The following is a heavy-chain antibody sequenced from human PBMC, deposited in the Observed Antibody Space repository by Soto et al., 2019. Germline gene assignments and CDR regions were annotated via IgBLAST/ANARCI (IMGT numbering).Heavy chain of an antibody. D-gene: IGHD3-10*01. Sequence: GSLRLSCAASGFTFSSYGMHWVRQAPGKGLEWVAVIWYDGSNKYYADSVKGRFTISRDNSKNTLYLQMNSLRAEDTAVYYCASVGSYYYGSGSPPYYGMDVWGQGTTVTVSS. CDR2: IWYDGSNK. CDR1: GFTFSSYG. V-gene: IGHV3-33*01. J-gene: IGHJ6*02. CDR3: ASVGSYYYGSGSPPYYGMDV.